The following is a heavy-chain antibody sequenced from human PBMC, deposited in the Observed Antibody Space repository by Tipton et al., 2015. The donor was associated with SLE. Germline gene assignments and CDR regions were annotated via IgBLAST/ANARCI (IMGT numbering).Heavy chain of an antibody. D-gene: IGHD1-14*01. CDR1: GGSISTTSYY. CDR2: IYYSGST. CDR3: ARPLTEDAFDI. Sequence: LRLSCTVSGGSISTTSYYWAWIRQPPGKGLEWIGTIYYSGSTYYNPSLKSRVTISVDTSKNQFSLKLTPVTASDTAVYYCARPLTEDAFDIWGQGTMVTVSS. V-gene: IGHV4-39*01. J-gene: IGHJ3*02.